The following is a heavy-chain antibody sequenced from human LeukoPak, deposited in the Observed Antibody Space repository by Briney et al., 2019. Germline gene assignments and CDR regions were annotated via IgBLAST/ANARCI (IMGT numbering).Heavy chain of an antibody. CDR1: GGSISSGSYY. J-gene: IGHJ3*02. CDR2: IYTSGST. CDR3: ARDGGIRYFDWLLTDDAFDI. Sequence: KTSQTLSLTCTVSGGSISSGSYYWSWIRQPAGKGLEWIGRIYTSGSTNYNPSLKRRVTMSVDTSKNQFSLKLSSVTAADTAVYYCARDGGIRYFDWLLTDDAFDIWGQGTMVTVSS. D-gene: IGHD3-9*01. V-gene: IGHV4-61*02.